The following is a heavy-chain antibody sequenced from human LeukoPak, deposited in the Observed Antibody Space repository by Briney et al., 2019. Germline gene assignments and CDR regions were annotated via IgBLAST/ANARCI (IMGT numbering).Heavy chain of an antibody. CDR2: IYYRGST. CDR1: GGSISSGGYY. D-gene: IGHD3-9*01. V-gene: IGHV4-31*03. Sequence: SQTLSLTCTVSGGSISSGGYYWSWIRQHPGKGLEWIGYIYYRGSTDYNPSLKSRFTMSVDTSKNQFSLKLSSVTAADTAVYYCASADYDMAFDIWGQGTMVTVSS. J-gene: IGHJ3*02. CDR3: ASADYDMAFDI.